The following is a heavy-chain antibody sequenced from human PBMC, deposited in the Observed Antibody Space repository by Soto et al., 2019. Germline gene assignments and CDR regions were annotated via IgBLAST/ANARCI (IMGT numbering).Heavy chain of an antibody. CDR2: IYYSGST. V-gene: IGHV4-39*01. Sequence: SETLSLTCTVSGGSISSSSYYWGWIRQPPGKGLEWIGSIYYSGSTYYNPSLKSRVTISVDTSKNQFSLKLSSVTAADTAVYYCARWPVDGYDGLSFDYWGQGTLVTVSS. D-gene: IGHD5-12*01. CDR1: GGSISSSSYY. CDR3: ARWPVDGYDGLSFDY. J-gene: IGHJ4*02.